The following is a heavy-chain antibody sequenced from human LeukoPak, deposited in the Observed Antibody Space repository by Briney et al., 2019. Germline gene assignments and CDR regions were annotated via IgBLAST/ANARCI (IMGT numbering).Heavy chain of an antibody. V-gene: IGHV3-30*03. CDR1: GFTFSSYG. CDR3: ARGTSPTGPFDY. D-gene: IGHD1-14*01. J-gene: IGHJ4*02. CDR2: ISYDGSNK. Sequence: GGSLRLSCVASGFTFSSYGMHWVRQAPGKGLEWVTLISYDGSNKYYADSVKGRFTISRDNAKNSLYLQMNSLRAEDTAVYYCARGTSPTGPFDYWGQGTLVTVSS.